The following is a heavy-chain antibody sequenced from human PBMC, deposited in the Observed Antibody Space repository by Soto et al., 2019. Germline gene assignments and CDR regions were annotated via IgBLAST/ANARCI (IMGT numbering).Heavy chain of an antibody. CDR1: EGTFSDAG. CDR2: IXXXXXGXXT. D-gene: IGHD3-10*01. Sequence: GGSLRLWWAVSEGTFSDAGVSWVRQAPGKGLXXVXXIXXXXXGXXTDYAAPVKGRFTISRDDSKNTLYLQMKSLKTEDTAMAAGYYYGMEIWGQGTTVTVSS. CDR3: YYYGMEI. V-gene: IGHV3-15*01. J-gene: IGHJ6*02.